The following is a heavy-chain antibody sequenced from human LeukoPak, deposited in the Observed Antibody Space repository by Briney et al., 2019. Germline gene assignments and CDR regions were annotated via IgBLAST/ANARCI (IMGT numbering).Heavy chain of an antibody. Sequence: GGSLRLSCAASGFTVGSNYMTWVRQAPGKGLEGVSVIYSGGSAYYADSVKGRFTLPRDNSKNTLYLQMNSLRAEDTAVYFCASNGVLITGTTDGFDIWGQGTMVTVSS. CDR2: IYSGGSA. CDR1: GFTVGSNY. V-gene: IGHV3-53*01. D-gene: IGHD1-7*01. CDR3: ASNGVLITGTTDGFDI. J-gene: IGHJ3*02.